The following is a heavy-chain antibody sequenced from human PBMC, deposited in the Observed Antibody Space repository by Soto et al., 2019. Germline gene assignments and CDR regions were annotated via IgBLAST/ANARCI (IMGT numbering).Heavy chain of an antibody. CDR2: ISSDGSTI. D-gene: IGHD3-10*01. J-gene: IGHJ4*02. CDR1: GFPFTSYA. Sequence: QVLLVESGGGVVQPGTSLTLSCAASGFPFTSYAMHWVRQTPEKWLQWLTIISSDGSTIHYVDSVKGRFTISRDNSKNTVYLQMNSLRADDTAVYYCARGTGSGSFLIDYWGQGTLVTVSS. CDR3: ARGTGSGSFLIDY. V-gene: IGHV3-30-3*01.